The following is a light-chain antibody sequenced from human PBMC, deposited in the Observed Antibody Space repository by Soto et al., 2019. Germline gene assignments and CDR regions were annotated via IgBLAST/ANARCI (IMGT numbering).Light chain of an antibody. Sequence: QSVLTQPPSVSGAPGQRVTISRTGSSSNIGAGYDVHWYQQLPGTPPKLLIYGYFNRPSGVPDRFSGSKSGTSASLAITGLQAEDEAGYYCQSYDSSLSGVVFGGGTKLTVL. V-gene: IGLV1-40*01. CDR2: GYF. J-gene: IGLJ2*01. CDR1: SSNIGAGYD. CDR3: QSYDSSLSGVV.